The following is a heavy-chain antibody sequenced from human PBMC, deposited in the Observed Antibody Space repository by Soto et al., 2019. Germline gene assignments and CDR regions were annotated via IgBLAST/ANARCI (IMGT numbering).Heavy chain of an antibody. CDR2: ISGSGGST. CDR1: GFTFSSYA. CDR3: AKELSRIVVVPAATFDY. J-gene: IGHJ4*02. V-gene: IGHV3-23*01. D-gene: IGHD2-2*01. Sequence: EVQLLESGGGLVQPGGSLRLSCAASGFTFSSYAMSWVRQAPGKGLEWVSAISGSGGSTYYADSVKGRFTTSRDNSKNTLYLQMNSLRAEDTAVYYCAKELSRIVVVPAATFDYWGQGTLVTVSS.